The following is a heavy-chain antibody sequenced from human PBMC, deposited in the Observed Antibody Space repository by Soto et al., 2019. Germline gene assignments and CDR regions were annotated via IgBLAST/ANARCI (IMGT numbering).Heavy chain of an antibody. CDR1: GGSISSSNW. J-gene: IGHJ4*02. CDR2: IYHSGST. V-gene: IGHV4-4*02. Sequence: PSETLSLTCAVSGGSISSSNWWSWVRQPPGKGLEWIGEIYHSGSTNYNPSLKSRVTISVDKSKNQFSLKLSSVTAADTAVYYCARHVVPAANYFDYWGQGTLVTVSS. D-gene: IGHD2-2*01. CDR3: ARHVVPAANYFDY.